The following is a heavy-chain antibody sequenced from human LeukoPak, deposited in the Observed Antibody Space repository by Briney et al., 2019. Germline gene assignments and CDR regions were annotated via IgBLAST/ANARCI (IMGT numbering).Heavy chain of an antibody. V-gene: IGHV4-61*01. CDR3: ARDRLYSGYDYGWAFDY. Sequence: SETLSLTCTVSGYSISSGYYWGWIRQPPGKGLEWIGYIYYSGSTNYNPSLKSRVTISVDTSKNQFSLKLSSVTAADTAVYYCARDRLYSGYDYGWAFDYWGQGTLVTVSS. D-gene: IGHD5-12*01. J-gene: IGHJ4*02. CDR2: IYYSGST. CDR1: GYSISSGYY.